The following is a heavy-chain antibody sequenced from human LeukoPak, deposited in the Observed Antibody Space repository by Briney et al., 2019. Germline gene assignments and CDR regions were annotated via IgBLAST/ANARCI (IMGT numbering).Heavy chain of an antibody. D-gene: IGHD3-10*01. CDR3: ASGIWLRYYYGIDA. Sequence: ASVKVSFKASGYTFTSYDIDWVRQATGQGLELVGWMNPNSGNTGNAHKFQGRVTMTRNTYISTGYMERSTLRSEDTAVYYCASGIWLRYYYGIDAWGQGTTVTVSS. J-gene: IGHJ6*02. CDR2: MNPNSGNT. CDR1: GYTFTSYD. V-gene: IGHV1-8*01.